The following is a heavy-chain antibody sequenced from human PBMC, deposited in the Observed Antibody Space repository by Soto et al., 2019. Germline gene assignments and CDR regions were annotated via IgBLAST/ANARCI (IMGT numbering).Heavy chain of an antibody. V-gene: IGHV3-23*01. D-gene: IGHD3-10*01. CDR1: GVVVSDYG. Sequence: PGGSLRLWCAASGVVVSDYGMFWFRQAPGRGLEWVSTIYAAGGSKYYAGSVKGRFTVSRDNSRDTLFLQMDSLRVEDTAIYFCAKDLIRGDGYEDPDYWGQRTLVTVSS. J-gene: IGHJ4*02. CDR2: IYAAGGSK. CDR3: AKDLIRGDGYEDPDY.